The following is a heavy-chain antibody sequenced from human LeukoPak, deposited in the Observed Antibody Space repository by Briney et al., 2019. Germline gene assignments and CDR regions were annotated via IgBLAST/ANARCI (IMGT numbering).Heavy chain of an antibody. CDR3: AKDDGGEYHLFDS. CDR2: IVVTGGVT. CDR1: GFTVSNKY. J-gene: IGHJ4*02. D-gene: IGHD3-10*01. Sequence: GGSLRLSCAASGFTVSNKYMSWVRQAPGKGLEWVSTIVVTGGVTYYADSVTGRFTISRDNSKNILYLHLNSLRVEDTAVYYCAKDDGGEYHLFDSWGQGTLVTVSS. V-gene: IGHV3-23*01.